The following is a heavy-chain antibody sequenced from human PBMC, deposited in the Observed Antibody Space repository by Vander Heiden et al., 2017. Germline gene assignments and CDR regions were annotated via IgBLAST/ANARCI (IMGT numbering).Heavy chain of an antibody. Sequence: QLQLQESGPGLVKPSETLSLTCTVSGGPISSSSYYWGWIRQPPGKGLEWIGSIYYSGSTYYNPSLKSRVTISVDTSKNQFSLKLSSVTAADTAVYYCARPKYDLRDDAFDIWGQGTMVTVSS. CDR3: ARPKYDLRDDAFDI. J-gene: IGHJ3*02. V-gene: IGHV4-39*01. CDR1: GGPISSSSYY. D-gene: IGHD2-21*02. CDR2: IYYSGST.